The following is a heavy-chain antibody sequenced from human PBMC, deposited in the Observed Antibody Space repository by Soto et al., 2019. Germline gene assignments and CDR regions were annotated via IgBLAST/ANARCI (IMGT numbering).Heavy chain of an antibody. CDR2: IYDGGST. V-gene: IGHV4-30-4*01. CDR3: TRGPSGDKVDY. J-gene: IGHJ4*02. D-gene: IGHD7-27*01. CDR1: GDSISTVYYC. Sequence: QVQLQESGPGLVKPSETLSLTCTVSGDSISTVYYCWSWIRQSPDKGLEWIGHIYDGGSTYSTPYPKRRVAIPLDTSKHPFALKLNSVTAADTAVYYCTRGPSGDKVDYWGQGTLVTVSS.